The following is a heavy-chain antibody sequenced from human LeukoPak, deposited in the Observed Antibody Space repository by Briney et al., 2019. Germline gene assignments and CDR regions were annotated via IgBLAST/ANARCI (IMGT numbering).Heavy chain of an antibody. CDR2: IYYSGST. CDR3: ARDGNPFDY. Sequence: SETLSLTCTVSGGSISSYYWSWVRQPPEKGLEWIGYIYYSGSTNYNPSLKSRVTISVDTSKNQFSLKLTSVTAADTAVYYCARDGNPFDYWGQGTLVTVSS. CDR1: GGSISSYY. V-gene: IGHV4-59*01. J-gene: IGHJ4*02.